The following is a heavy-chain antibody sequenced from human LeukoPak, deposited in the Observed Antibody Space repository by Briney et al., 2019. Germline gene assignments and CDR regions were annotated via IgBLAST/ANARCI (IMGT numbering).Heavy chain of an antibody. CDR3: ARVNVCPRCHFDY. CDR2: TSTDGSSA. Sequence: GGSLRLSCAASGFTFSSYWMHWLRRAPGKGLVWVSRTSTDGSSAIYADSVKGRFTISRDNAKNTLYLQMNSLRAEDTAVYYCARVNVCPRCHFDYWGQGTLVTVSS. V-gene: IGHV3-74*01. D-gene: IGHD3-16*01. J-gene: IGHJ4*02. CDR1: GFTFSSYW.